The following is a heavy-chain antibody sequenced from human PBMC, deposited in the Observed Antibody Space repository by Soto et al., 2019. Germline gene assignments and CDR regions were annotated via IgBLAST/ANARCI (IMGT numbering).Heavy chain of an antibody. CDR2: INHSGST. CDR3: ASNGTTLLAY. D-gene: IGHD1-1*01. V-gene: IGHV4-34*01. J-gene: IGHJ4*02. Sequence: QVQLQQWGAGLLKPSETLSLTCAVYGGSFSGYYWSWIRQPPGKGLEWIGEINHSGSTNYNPSLKSRVTLSVDTSKKQFSLRLSSVTAADTAVYYCASNGTTLLAYWGQGTLVTVSS. CDR1: GGSFSGYY.